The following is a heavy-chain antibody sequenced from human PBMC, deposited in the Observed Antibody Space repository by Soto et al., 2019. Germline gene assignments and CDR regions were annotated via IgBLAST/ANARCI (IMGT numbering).Heavy chain of an antibody. Sequence: QVQLVESGGGVVQPGRSLRLSCAASGFTFSSYGMHWVRQAPGKGLEWVAVIWYDGSNKYYADSVKGRFTIPRDNSKNTLYLQMNSLRAEDTAVYYCARTRLELTAAVDYWGQGTLVTVSS. V-gene: IGHV3-33*01. CDR1: GFTFSSYG. CDR3: ARTRLELTAAVDY. D-gene: IGHD1-7*01. CDR2: IWYDGSNK. J-gene: IGHJ4*02.